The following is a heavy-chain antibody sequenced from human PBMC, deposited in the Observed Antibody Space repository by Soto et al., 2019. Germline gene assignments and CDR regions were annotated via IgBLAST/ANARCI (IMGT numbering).Heavy chain of an antibody. J-gene: IGHJ4*02. V-gene: IGHV4-31*03. CDR1: GGSISSGGYY. Sequence: PSETLSLTCTVSGGSISSGGYYWSWIRQHPGKGLEWIGYIYYSGSTYYNPSLKSRVTISVDTSKNQFSLKLSSVTAADTAVYYCARVSGSNALYYFDYWGQGTLVTVSS. CDR2: IYYSGST. D-gene: IGHD1-1*01. CDR3: ARVSGSNALYYFDY.